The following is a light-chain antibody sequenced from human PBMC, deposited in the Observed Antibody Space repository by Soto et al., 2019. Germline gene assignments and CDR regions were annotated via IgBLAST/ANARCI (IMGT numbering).Light chain of an antibody. CDR3: QTWGTDIHVV. Sequence: QPVLTQSPSASASLGASVKLTCTLSSGHSTYAIAWHQQRPEEGPRYLMKLHSDGSHSKGDGIPDRFSGSSSGAERYLIISSLQSEDEADYYCQTWGTDIHVVFGGGTKVTVL. J-gene: IGLJ2*01. V-gene: IGLV4-69*01. CDR1: SGHSTYA. CDR2: LHSDGSH.